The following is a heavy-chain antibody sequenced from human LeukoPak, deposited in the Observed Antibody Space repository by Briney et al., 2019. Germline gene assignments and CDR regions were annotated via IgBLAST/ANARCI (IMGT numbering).Heavy chain of an antibody. Sequence: NSSETLSLTCAVSSESISSGNWWSWVRQPPGKGLEWIGQILPRGSTTYNPSLESRVTISVDTSKNQFSLKLSSVTAADTAVYYCARGRFWYYGSGRYFDYWGQGTLVTVSS. J-gene: IGHJ4*02. V-gene: IGHV4-4*02. CDR2: ILPRGST. CDR3: ARGRFWYYGSGRYFDY. CDR1: SESISSGNW. D-gene: IGHD3-10*01.